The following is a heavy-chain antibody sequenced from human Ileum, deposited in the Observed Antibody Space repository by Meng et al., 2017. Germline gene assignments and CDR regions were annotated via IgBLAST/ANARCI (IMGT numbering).Heavy chain of an antibody. D-gene: IGHD6-13*01. V-gene: IGHV6-1*01. CDR3: ARGWAATGFDY. Sequence: HVHLPHSGPVLVKPLQTLSLTCAISWDSVSNGGWNWISQSPSRGLEWLGRTYYKSKWYNDYATSLKSRMIINPDTSKNQFSLQLNSVTPEDTAVYYCARGWAATGFDYWGQGSLVTVSS. CDR2: TYYKSKWYN. CDR1: WDSVSNGG. J-gene: IGHJ4*02.